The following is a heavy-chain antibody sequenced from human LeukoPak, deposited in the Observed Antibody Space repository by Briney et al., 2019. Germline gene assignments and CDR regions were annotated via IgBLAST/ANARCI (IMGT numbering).Heavy chain of an antibody. D-gene: IGHD1-7*01. V-gene: IGHV1-24*01. Sequence: ASVKVSCKVSGYTLTELSMHWVRQAPGRGLEWMGGFDPEDGETIYAQKFQGRVTMTEDTSTDTAYMELSSLRSEDTAVYYCARDLKYNWNYGLRSRTLYWGQGTLVTVSS. CDR3: ARDLKYNWNYGLRSRTLY. CDR2: FDPEDGET. CDR1: GYTLTELS. J-gene: IGHJ4*02.